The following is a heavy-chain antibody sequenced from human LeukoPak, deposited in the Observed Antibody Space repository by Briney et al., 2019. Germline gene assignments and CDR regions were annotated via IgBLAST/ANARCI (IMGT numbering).Heavy chain of an antibody. J-gene: IGHJ3*02. Sequence: SQTLSFTCAVSGVSISSGGYSWSWLRQPPGKGLEWIGYIYHSGSTYYNPSLKSRVAISVDRSKNQFSLKLSSVTAADTAVYYCARGQRASYQTRGAFDIWGQGTMVTVSS. CDR2: IYHSGST. CDR1: GVSISSGGYS. CDR3: ARGQRASYQTRGAFDI. V-gene: IGHV4-30-2*01. D-gene: IGHD3-16*02.